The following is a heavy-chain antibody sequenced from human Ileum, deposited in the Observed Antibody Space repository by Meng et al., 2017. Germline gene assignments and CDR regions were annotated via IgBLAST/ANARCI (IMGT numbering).Heavy chain of an antibody. J-gene: IGHJ4*02. CDR2: TYYRSKWYN. CDR1: GDSVSSNSAA. D-gene: IGHD3-16*01. V-gene: IGHV6-1*01. CDR3: ARDGGAAPDYFDY. Sequence: QVQLQQSGPGLVMPSQTLSLSCAISGDSVSSNSAAWNWIRQSPSRGLEWLGRTYYRSKWYNNYAVSVRSRISINPDTSKNQLSLQLNSVTPEDTAVYYCARDGGAAPDYFDYWGQGTLVTVSS.